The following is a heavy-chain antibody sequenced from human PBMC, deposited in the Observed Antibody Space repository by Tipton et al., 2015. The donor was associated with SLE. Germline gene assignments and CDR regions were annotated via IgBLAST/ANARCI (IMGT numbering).Heavy chain of an antibody. D-gene: IGHD6-19*01. CDR1: GFTFSNVW. Sequence: SLRLSCAASGFTFSNVWMNWVRQAPGKGLEWVGRIKTKSDGGTADYAAPVKGRFSISRDDSKNTLYLQMNSLKTDDTGMYYCATVPWYSSGHDHWGQGTQVTVSS. CDR3: ATVPWYSSGHDH. CDR2: IKTKSDGGTA. J-gene: IGHJ4*02. V-gene: IGHV3-15*01.